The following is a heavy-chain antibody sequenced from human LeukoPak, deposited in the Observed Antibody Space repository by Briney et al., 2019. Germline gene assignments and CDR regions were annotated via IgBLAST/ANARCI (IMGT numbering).Heavy chain of an antibody. CDR1: GLTFTNHD. V-gene: IGHV3-33*01. CDR3: ARDRGKDYFGD. D-gene: IGHD4-23*01. J-gene: IGHJ4*02. Sequence: GTSLRLSCVASGLTFTNHDFHWLRQAADKGLEWVAFVRNDGFDTYHSNSVKGRFSISRDDSKNTVYLQMNSLRAEDTALYYCARDRGKDYFGDWGQGTQVTVSS. CDR2: VRNDGFDT.